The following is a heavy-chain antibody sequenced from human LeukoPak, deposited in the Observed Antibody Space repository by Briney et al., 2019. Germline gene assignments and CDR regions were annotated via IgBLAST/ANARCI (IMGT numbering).Heavy chain of an antibody. V-gene: IGHV4-31*03. Sequence: SETLSLTCTVSGGSISSGGYYWSWIRQHPGKGLEWIGYIYYSGSTYYNPSLKSRVTISVDTSKNQFSLKLSSVTAADTAVYYCARAAYYDSSGSDAFDILGQGTMVTVSS. D-gene: IGHD3-22*01. J-gene: IGHJ3*02. CDR3: ARAAYYDSSGSDAFDI. CDR2: IYYSGST. CDR1: GGSISSGGYY.